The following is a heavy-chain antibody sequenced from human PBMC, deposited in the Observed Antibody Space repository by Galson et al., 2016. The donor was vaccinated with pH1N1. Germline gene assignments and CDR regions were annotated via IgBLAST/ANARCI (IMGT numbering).Heavy chain of an antibody. CDR1: GYTFIVYY. J-gene: IGHJ5*02. D-gene: IGHD3-10*01. V-gene: IGHV1-2*02. CDR2: INPSNGAT. Sequence: SVKVSCKASGYTFIVYYMHWVRQAPGHGLEWMGWINPSNGATKYAQNFQGRVTLTRETSINTAYMELSSLTSDDTALYYCATGSGNSWFDPWGQGTLVTVSS. CDR3: ATGSGNSWFDP.